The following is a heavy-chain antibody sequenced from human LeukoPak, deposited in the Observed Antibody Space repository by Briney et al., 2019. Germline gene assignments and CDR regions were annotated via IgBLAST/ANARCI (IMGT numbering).Heavy chain of an antibody. J-gene: IGHJ3*02. V-gene: IGHV3-7*01. CDR2: IKQDGSEK. D-gene: IGHD2-8*01. CDR1: GFTFSSYM. CDR3: AREGSYCTNGVCYAGLDAFDI. Sequence: GGSLRLSCAASGFTFSSYMMTWVRQAPGKGLEWVANIKQDGSEKYYVDSVKGRFTISRDNAKNSLYLQMNSLRAEDTAVYYCAREGSYCTNGVCYAGLDAFDIWGQGTMVTVSS.